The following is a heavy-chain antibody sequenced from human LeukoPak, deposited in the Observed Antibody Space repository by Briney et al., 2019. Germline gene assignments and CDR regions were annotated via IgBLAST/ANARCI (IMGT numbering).Heavy chain of an antibody. D-gene: IGHD3-10*01. Sequence: PGRSLRLSCTASGFTFGDYAMSWFRQAPGKGLEWVGFIRSKAYGGTTEYAASVKGRFTISRDDSKSIAYLQVNSLKTEDTAVYYCTVTMVRGVIIPLHFDYWGQGTLVTVSS. CDR2: IRSKAYGGTT. J-gene: IGHJ4*02. CDR1: GFTFGDYA. CDR3: TVTMVRGVIIPLHFDY. V-gene: IGHV3-49*03.